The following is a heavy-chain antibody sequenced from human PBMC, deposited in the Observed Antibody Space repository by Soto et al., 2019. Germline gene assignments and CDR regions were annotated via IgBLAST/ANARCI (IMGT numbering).Heavy chain of an antibody. CDR3: AREMFYYDSNGYFDY. CDR2: IIPIFGTA. J-gene: IGHJ4*02. CDR1: GGTFSNYA. D-gene: IGHD3-22*01. V-gene: IGHV1-69*13. Sequence: AASVKVSCKTSGGTFSNYAINWVRQAPGQGLEWMGGIIPIFGTANYAQNFQGRVTITADESTSTAYMELSSLRSEDTAVYYCAREMFYYDSNGYFDYWGQGTLVTVSS.